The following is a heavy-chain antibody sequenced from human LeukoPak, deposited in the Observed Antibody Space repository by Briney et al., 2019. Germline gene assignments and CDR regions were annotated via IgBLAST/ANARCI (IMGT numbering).Heavy chain of an antibody. CDR3: AREEVSVISDTCCSGLGY. V-gene: IGHV1-2*02. D-gene: IGHD3-10*01. J-gene: IGHJ4*02. Sequence: ASVKVSCKASGYTFTGFYMHWVRQAPGQGLVWMGWINPNSGGTNYAQKFQGRVTMTRDTSINTAYMELSSLRSDDTAVYYCAREEVSVISDTCCSGLGYWGQGTLVTVSS. CDR1: GYTFTGFY. CDR2: INPNSGGT.